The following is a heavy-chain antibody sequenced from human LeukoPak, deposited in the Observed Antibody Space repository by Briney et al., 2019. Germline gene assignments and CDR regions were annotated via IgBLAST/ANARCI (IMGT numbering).Heavy chain of an antibody. V-gene: IGHV1-2*02. Sequence: ASVKVSCKASGYTFTGYYMHWVRQAPGQGLEWMGWINPNSGGTNYAQKFQGRVTMTRDMSISTAYMELSRLRSDDTAVYYCARGHPFSSSWPHDYWGQGTLVTVSS. CDR2: INPNSGGT. CDR3: ARGHPFSSSWPHDY. CDR1: GYTFTGYY. J-gene: IGHJ4*02. D-gene: IGHD6-13*01.